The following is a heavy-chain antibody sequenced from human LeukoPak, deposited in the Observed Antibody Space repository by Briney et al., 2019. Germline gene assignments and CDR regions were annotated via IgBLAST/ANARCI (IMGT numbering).Heavy chain of an antibody. D-gene: IGHD3-10*01. CDR3: ARDDYYGSGSRPGDY. CDR2: ISAYNGNT. Sequence: ASVKVSCKASGYTFTSYGISWVRQAPGQGLEWMGWISAYNGNTNYAQKLQGRVTMTTDTSTSTAYMELRSLRSDDTAVYYCARDDYYGSGSRPGDYWGQGTLVTVSS. V-gene: IGHV1-18*01. J-gene: IGHJ4*02. CDR1: GYTFTSYG.